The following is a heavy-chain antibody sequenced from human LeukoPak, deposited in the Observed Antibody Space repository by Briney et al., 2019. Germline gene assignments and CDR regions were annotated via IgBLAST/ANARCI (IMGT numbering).Heavy chain of an antibody. J-gene: IGHJ4*02. V-gene: IGHV1-46*01. CDR3: ARAMSSGYYPYYFDY. CDR1: GYTFTSYY. Sequence: ASVKVSCKASGYTFTSYYMHWVRQAPGRGLEWMGIINPSGGSTSYAQKFQGRVTMTRDTSTSTVYMELSSLRSEDTAVYYCARAMSSGYYPYYFDYWGQGTLVTVSS. CDR2: INPSGGST. D-gene: IGHD3-22*01.